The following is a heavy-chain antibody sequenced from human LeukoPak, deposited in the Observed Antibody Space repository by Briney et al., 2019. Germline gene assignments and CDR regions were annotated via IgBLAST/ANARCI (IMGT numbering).Heavy chain of an antibody. J-gene: IGHJ6*02. V-gene: IGHV4-30-2*01. D-gene: IGHD3-10*01. Sequence: SQTLSLTCTVSGGSISSGGHSWSWIRQPPGKGLEWIGYIYHSGSGSTYYNPSLKSRVTISIDKSKNQFSLKLNSVTAADTAVYYCARLPTSGYYYYGMDVWGQGTTVTVSS. CDR2: IYHSGSGST. CDR1: GGSISSGGHS. CDR3: ARLPTSGYYYYGMDV.